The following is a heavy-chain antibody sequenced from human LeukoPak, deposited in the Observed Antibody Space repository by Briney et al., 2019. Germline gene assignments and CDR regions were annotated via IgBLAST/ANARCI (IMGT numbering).Heavy chain of an antibody. Sequence: SQTLSLTCTVSGGSLYSDYYWSWFRQSPGKGLEWIAYIYHSGNTYYNPSLKSRVTMSVDTSTNRFSLRLSYVTAADTAVYYCARRGPGYCSGGRCFGWFDSWGQGTLVTVSS. CDR1: GGSLYSDYY. V-gene: IGHV4-30-4*01. CDR2: IYHSGNT. J-gene: IGHJ5*01. D-gene: IGHD2-15*01. CDR3: ARRGPGYCSGGRCFGWFDS.